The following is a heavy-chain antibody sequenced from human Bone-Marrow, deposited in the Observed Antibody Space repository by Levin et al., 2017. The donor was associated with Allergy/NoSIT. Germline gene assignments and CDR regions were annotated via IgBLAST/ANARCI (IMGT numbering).Heavy chain of an antibody. J-gene: IGHJ4*02. Sequence: GESLKISCKGSGYSFTSYWIGWVRQMPGKGLEWMGIIYPGDSDTRYSPSFQGQVTISADKSISTAYLQWSSLKASDTAMYYCARHMITFGGVIVKGVDYWGQGTLVTVSS. CDR1: GYSFTSYW. V-gene: IGHV5-51*01. CDR3: ARHMITFGGVIVKGVDY. D-gene: IGHD3-16*02. CDR2: IYPGDSDT.